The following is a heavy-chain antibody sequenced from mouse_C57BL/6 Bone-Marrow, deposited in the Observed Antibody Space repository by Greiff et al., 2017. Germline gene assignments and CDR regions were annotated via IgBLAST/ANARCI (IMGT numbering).Heavy chain of an antibody. CDR1: GYTFTNYY. CDR3: EGFAY. J-gene: IGHJ3*01. Sequence: QVQLQQSGAELVRPGASVKLSCKASGYTFTNYYINWVKQRPGQGLEWIARIYPGSGNTYYNEKFKGKATLTAEKSSSTAYMQLSSLTSEDSAVYLCEGFAYWGQGTLVTVSA. CDR2: IYPGSGNT. V-gene: IGHV1-76*01.